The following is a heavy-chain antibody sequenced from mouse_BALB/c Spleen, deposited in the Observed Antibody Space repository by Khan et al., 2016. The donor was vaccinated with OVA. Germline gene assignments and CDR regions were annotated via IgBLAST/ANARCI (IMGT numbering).Heavy chain of an antibody. J-gene: IGHJ2*01. Sequence: EVELVESGGGLVQPGGSRKLSCAASGFTFSSYGMHWVRQAPERGLEWVAYISGDSNTIYYADTVKGRFTISRDNPRNTLFLQMTSLMSEDKAMYYCATSYFYGYYFDYWGPGTTLTVSS. CDR3: ATSYFYGYYFDY. D-gene: IGHD1-1*01. V-gene: IGHV5-17*02. CDR2: ISGDSNTI. CDR1: GFTFSSYG.